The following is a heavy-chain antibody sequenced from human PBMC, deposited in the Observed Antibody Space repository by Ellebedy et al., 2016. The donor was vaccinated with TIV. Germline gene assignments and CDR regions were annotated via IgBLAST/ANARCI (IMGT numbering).Heavy chain of an antibody. Sequence: GESLKISCIASGFTFGDYAMSWLRQAPGKGLEWIGFIKSKAYGGTTEYAASVKGRFTISRDDSKSIAYLQMNSLKTEDTAVYYCTIDIAVVLAASKDYYYGMDVWGQGTTVTVSS. CDR2: IKSKAYGGTT. CDR3: TIDIAVVLAASKDYYYGMDV. CDR1: GFTFGDYA. D-gene: IGHD2-15*01. V-gene: IGHV3-49*03. J-gene: IGHJ6*02.